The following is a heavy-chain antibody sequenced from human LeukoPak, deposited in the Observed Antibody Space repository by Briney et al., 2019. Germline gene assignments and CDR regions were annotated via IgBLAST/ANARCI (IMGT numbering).Heavy chain of an antibody. J-gene: IGHJ4*02. CDR1: GGSISSSSYY. V-gene: IGHV4-39*07. D-gene: IGHD3-22*01. CDR2: IYYSGST. Sequence: PSETLSLTCTVSGGSISSSSYYWGWIRQPPGKGLKWIGSIYYSGSTYYNPSLKSRVTMSVDTSKNQFSLKLTSVTAADTALYYCARQYSSSFGLDYWGQGILVTVSS. CDR3: ARQYSSSFGLDY.